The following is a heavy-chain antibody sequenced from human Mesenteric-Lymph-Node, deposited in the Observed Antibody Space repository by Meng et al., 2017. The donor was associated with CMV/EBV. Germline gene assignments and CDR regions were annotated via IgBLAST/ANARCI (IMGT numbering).Heavy chain of an antibody. CDR2: INHSGST. Sequence: LTCALYGGSFSGYYWSWIRQPPGKGLEWIGEINHSGSTKYNPSLKSRVTISVDASKSQFSLKLSSVTAADTAVYYCARGVGNDFIDYWGQGSLVTVSS. CDR3: ARGVGNDFIDY. V-gene: IGHV4-34*01. D-gene: IGHD5-12*01. J-gene: IGHJ4*02. CDR1: GGSFSGYY.